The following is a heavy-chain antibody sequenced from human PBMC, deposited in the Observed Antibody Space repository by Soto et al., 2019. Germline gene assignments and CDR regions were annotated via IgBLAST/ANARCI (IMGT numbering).Heavy chain of an antibody. CDR1: GGTFSSYT. CDR3: ASGYGDYDADY. Sequence: SVKVSCKASGGTFSSYTISWVRQAPGQGLEWMGRVIPILGIANYAQKFQGRVTITADKSTSTAYMELSSLRSEDTAVYYCASGYGDYDADYWGQGTLVTVSS. V-gene: IGHV1-69*02. D-gene: IGHD4-17*01. CDR2: VIPILGIA. J-gene: IGHJ4*02.